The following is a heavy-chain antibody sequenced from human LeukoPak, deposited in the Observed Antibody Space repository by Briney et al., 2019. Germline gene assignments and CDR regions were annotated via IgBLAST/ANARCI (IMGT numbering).Heavy chain of an antibody. CDR3: AKEELGDYGDPFDY. D-gene: IGHD4-17*01. Sequence: GGSLRLSCAASGSAFSTYGMSWVRQAPGKGLEWVSTIVSSGHDTYYSDSVRGRFTISRDNSNNRMYLQMSSLRAEDTAVYYCAKEELGDYGDPFDYWGQGTLVTVSS. J-gene: IGHJ4*02. CDR2: IVSSGHDT. CDR1: GSAFSTYG. V-gene: IGHV3-23*01.